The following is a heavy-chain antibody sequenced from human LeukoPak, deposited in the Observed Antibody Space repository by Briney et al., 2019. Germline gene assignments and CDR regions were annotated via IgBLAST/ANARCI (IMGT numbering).Heavy chain of an antibody. CDR2: IIPIFGIA. J-gene: IGHJ4*02. CDR3: ATNYYDSSGYYGYFGY. CDR1: GGTFSSYA. V-gene: IGHV1-69*04. D-gene: IGHD3-22*01. Sequence: ASVKVSCKASGGTFSSYAISWVRQAPGQGLEWMGRIIPIFGIANYAQKFQGRVTITADKSTSTAYMELSSLRSEDTAVYYCATNYYDSSGYYGYFGYWGQGALVTVSS.